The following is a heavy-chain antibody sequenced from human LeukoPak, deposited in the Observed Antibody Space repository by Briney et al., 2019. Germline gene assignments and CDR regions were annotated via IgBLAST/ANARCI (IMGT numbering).Heavy chain of an antibody. CDR2: INHSGST. CDR1: GGSFSGYY. V-gene: IGHV4-34*01. J-gene: IGHJ4*02. Sequence: SGTLSLTCAVYGGSFSGYYWSWIRQPPGKGLEWIGEINHSGSTNYNPSLKSRVTISVDTSKNQFSLKLSSVTAADTAVYYCARGLSPSTNYDFRDYWGQGTLVTVSS. D-gene: IGHD3-3*01. CDR3: ARGLSPSTNYDFRDY.